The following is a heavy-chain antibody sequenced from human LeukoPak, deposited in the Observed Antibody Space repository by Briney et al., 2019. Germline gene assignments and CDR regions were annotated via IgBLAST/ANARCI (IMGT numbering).Heavy chain of an antibody. Sequence: ASVKVSCKTSGYNFRHYGISWVRQAPGQGLEWMAWISGGYNGDSNYALKLRGRLTMTTDKSTSTAYMELRSLRSDDTAVYYCARDEKKYCSGGSCPAYFDYWGQGTLVTVSS. CDR3: ARDEKKYCSGGSCPAYFDY. V-gene: IGHV1-18*01. CDR1: GYNFRHYG. J-gene: IGHJ4*02. D-gene: IGHD2-15*01. CDR2: ISGGYNGDS.